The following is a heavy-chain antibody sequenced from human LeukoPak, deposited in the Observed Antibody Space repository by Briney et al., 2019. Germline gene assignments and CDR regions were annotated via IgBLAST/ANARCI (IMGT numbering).Heavy chain of an antibody. Sequence: GGSLRLSCAASGFTFSSYAMSWVRQAPGKGLEWVSAISGGGGSTYYADSVKGRFTISRDNSKNTLYLQMNSLRAEDTAVYYCAKVLRYFDWLSSFDYWGQGTLVTVSS. CDR1: GFTFSSYA. D-gene: IGHD3-9*01. V-gene: IGHV3-23*01. CDR2: ISGGGGST. J-gene: IGHJ4*02. CDR3: AKVLRYFDWLSSFDY.